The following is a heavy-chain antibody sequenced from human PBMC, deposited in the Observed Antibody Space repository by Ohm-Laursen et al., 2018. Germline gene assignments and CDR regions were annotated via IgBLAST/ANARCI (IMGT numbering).Heavy chain of an antibody. CDR2: IYHSGSA. V-gene: IGHV4-59*01. D-gene: IGHD3-16*01. Sequence: SQTLSLTCTVSGGSISSFYWNWIRQSPGKGLEWIGHIYHSGSAKYNPFFNSRVTISVDTSQNQFSLNLRSVTTADTAVYYCASGHNYGYDNYYYGMDVWGQGTTVTVSS. CDR3: ASGHNYGYDNYYYGMDV. CDR1: GGSISSFY. J-gene: IGHJ6*02.